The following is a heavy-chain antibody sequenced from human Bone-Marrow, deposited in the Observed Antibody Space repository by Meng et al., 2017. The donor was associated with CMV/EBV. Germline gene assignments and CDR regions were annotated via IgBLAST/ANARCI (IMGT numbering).Heavy chain of an antibody. CDR1: GFTFSSYG. Sequence: GGSLRPSCAASGFTFSSYGMHWVRQAPGKGLEWVAFIRYDGSNKYYADSVKGRFTISRDNSKNTLYLQMNSLRAEDTAVYYCARRPRTGGPFGYWGQGTLVTVSS. CDR3: ARRPRTGGPFGY. V-gene: IGHV3-30*02. D-gene: IGHD1-1*01. J-gene: IGHJ4*02. CDR2: IRYDGSNK.